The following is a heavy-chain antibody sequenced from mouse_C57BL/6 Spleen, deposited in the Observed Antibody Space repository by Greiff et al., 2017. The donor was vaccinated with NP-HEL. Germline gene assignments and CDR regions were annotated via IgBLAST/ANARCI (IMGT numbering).Heavy chain of an antibody. Sequence: QVQLQQSGAELARPGASVKLSCKASGYTFTSYGISWVKQRTGQGLEWIGEIYPRSGNTYYNEKFKGKATLTADKSSSTAYMELRSLTSEDSAVYFCARGAEIYYGYDGYYFDYWGQGTTLTVSS. CDR2: IYPRSGNT. CDR1: GYTFTSYG. CDR3: ARGAEIYYGYDGYYFDY. D-gene: IGHD2-2*01. V-gene: IGHV1-81*01. J-gene: IGHJ2*01.